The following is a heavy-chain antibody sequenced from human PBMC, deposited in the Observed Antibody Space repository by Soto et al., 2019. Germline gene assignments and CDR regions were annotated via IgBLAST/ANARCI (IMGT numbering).Heavy chain of an antibody. CDR2: MKSKSDGGTT. J-gene: IGHJ6*01. CDR1: GSTVSNAY. V-gene: IGHV3-15*07. CDR3: PTSGVSTRYGMDV. Sequence: EVQLVESGGGLVKPGGSLRLSCAASGSTVSNAYMNWVRQAPGKGLEWVGRMKSKSDGGTTDYAAPVQGRFTISSDDSKTTVYLQMNSLKIEDTAVYYWPTSGVSTRYGMDVWGQGNTVTVSP. D-gene: IGHD4-4*01.